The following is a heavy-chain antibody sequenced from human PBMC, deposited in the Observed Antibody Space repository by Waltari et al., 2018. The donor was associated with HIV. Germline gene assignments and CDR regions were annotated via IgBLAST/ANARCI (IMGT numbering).Heavy chain of an antibody. D-gene: IGHD6-6*01. Sequence: EVQLVESGGGLVQPGGSLRLSCAAPGFTFSSSWMSWVRQAPGKGLEWVANIKQDGSEKYYVDSVKGRFTISRDNAKNSLYLQMNSLRAEDTAVYYCARDQYSSSSFDYWGQGTLVTVSS. CDR1: GFTFSSSW. CDR2: IKQDGSEK. CDR3: ARDQYSSSSFDY. V-gene: IGHV3-7*01. J-gene: IGHJ4*02.